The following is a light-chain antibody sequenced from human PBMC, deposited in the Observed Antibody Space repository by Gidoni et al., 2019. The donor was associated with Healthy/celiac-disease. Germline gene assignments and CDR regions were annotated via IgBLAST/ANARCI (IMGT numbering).Light chain of an antibody. CDR2: AAS. J-gene: IGKJ3*01. CDR1: PSISSY. Sequence: DIQMTQSPSSLSASVGDRVTITCRASPSISSYLNWYQQKPGKAPKLLIYAASSLQSGVPSRFSGSGSGTDFTLTISSLQPEDFATYYCQQSYSTPWFTFGPGTKVDIK. CDR3: QQSYSTPWFT. V-gene: IGKV1-39*01.